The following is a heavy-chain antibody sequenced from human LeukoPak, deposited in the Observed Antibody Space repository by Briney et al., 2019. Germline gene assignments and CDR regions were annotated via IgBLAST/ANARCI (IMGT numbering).Heavy chain of an antibody. CDR1: GYTFTGYY. CDR3: ARGTVGYCSGGSCYWFDP. D-gene: IGHD2-15*01. Sequence: ASVKVSCKASGYTFTGYYMHWVRQAPGQGLEWMGWINPNSGGTNYAQKFQGRVTMTRDTSNSTAYMELSRLRSDDTAVYYCARGTVGYCSGGSCYWFDPWGQGTLVTVSS. CDR2: INPNSGGT. V-gene: IGHV1-2*02. J-gene: IGHJ5*02.